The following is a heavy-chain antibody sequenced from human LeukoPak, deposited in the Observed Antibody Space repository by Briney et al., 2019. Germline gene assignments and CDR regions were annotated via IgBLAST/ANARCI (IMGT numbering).Heavy chain of an antibody. D-gene: IGHD1-26*01. Sequence: GGSLRLSCAASGLTFSSNAMSWVRQAPGKGLEWVSAISGSGASTYYADSVKGRFTISRDNSKNTLYLQMNSLRDEDSAAYYCARDQGGDFDYWGQGTLVTVSS. J-gene: IGHJ4*02. CDR3: ARDQGGDFDY. CDR1: GLTFSSNA. CDR2: ISGSGAST. V-gene: IGHV3-23*01.